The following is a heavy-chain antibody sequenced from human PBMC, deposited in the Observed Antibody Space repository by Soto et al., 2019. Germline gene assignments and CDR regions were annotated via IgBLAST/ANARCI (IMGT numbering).Heavy chain of an antibody. D-gene: IGHD1-7*01. CDR2: ISWSSGYI. J-gene: IGHJ3*02. V-gene: IGHV3-9*01. CDR3: AKDIARTFNAFNI. CDR1: GFTFDDYA. Sequence: GGSLRLSCAASGFTFDDYAMQWVRQAPGKGLEWVSGISWSSGYIDYADSVRGRLTISRDNAKNSLYLQMNSLRAEDTALYYCAKDIARTFNAFNIWGQGTMVTVSS.